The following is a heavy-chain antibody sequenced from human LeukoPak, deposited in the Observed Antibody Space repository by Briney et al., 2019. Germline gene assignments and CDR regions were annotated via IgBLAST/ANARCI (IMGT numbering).Heavy chain of an antibody. D-gene: IGHD1-26*01. CDR1: GYTFTAYY. J-gene: IGHJ5*02. V-gene: IGHV1-2*02. Sequence: ASVKVSCKASGYTFTAYYMHWVRQAPGQGLEWMGLINPNSGGTSYAQKFQGRVTMTWDMSISTAYMELSSLRSEDTAVYYCARDIVGAPEGWFDPWGQGTLVTVSS. CDR2: INPNSGGT. CDR3: ARDIVGAPEGWFDP.